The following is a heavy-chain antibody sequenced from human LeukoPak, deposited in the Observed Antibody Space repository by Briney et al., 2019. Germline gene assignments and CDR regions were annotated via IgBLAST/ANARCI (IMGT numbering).Heavy chain of an antibody. CDR1: EFTFSAYA. CDR2: IRDDGSNN. CDR3: AGGAGRYYDSRGYYIDF. J-gene: IGHJ4*02. Sequence: GGSLRLSCATSEFTFSAYAMHWIRQAPGRGLEWVAFIRDDGSNNYYADSVKGRFTISRDNSKNTLYLQMNSLRAEDTAVYYCAGGAGRYYDSRGYYIDFWGQGTLVTVSS. D-gene: IGHD3-22*01. V-gene: IGHV3-30*02.